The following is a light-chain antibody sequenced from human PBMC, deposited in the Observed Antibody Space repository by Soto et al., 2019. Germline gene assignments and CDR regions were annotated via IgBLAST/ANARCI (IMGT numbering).Light chain of an antibody. J-gene: IGKJ1*01. CDR2: AAS. V-gene: IGKV1-39*01. CDR1: RSISSY. CDR3: QQSYSLPPTWT. Sequence: DIQMTQSPSSLSASVGDRVTITCRASRSISSYLNWYQQKPGEAPKLLIYAASSLQSGVPSRFSGSGSGTEFTLTISSLQPEDFATYYCQQSYSLPPTWTFGQGTKVDIK.